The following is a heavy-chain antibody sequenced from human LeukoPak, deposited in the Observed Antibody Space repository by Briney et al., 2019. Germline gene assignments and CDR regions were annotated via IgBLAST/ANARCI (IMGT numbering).Heavy chain of an antibody. Sequence: PSETLSLTCAVYGGSFSGYYWSWIRQPPGKGLEWIGEINHSGSTNYNPSLKSRVTISVDTSKNQFSLKLSSVTAADTAVYYCARQMGATITFADYWGQGTLVTVSS. CDR3: ARQMGATITFADY. V-gene: IGHV4-34*01. D-gene: IGHD1-26*01. J-gene: IGHJ4*02. CDR2: INHSGST. CDR1: GGSFSGYY.